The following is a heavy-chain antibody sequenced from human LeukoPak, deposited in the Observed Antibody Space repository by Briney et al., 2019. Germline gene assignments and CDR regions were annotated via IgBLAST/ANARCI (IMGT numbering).Heavy chain of an antibody. CDR1: GDSVSTNSAA. Sequence: SQTLSLTCAISGDSVSTNSAAWNWIRQSPSRGLEWLARTYYRSKWYNVYAVSVKSRITINPDTFKNQLSLQLNSVSPEDTAVYYCAREITDSFDIWGQGTMVTVSS. J-gene: IGHJ3*02. D-gene: IGHD1-14*01. V-gene: IGHV6-1*01. CDR3: AREITDSFDI. CDR2: TYYRSKWYN.